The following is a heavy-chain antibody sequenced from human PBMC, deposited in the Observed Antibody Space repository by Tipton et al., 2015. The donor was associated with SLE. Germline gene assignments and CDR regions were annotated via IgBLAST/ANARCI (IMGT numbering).Heavy chain of an antibody. CDR2: IYYSGST. CDR3: ARSAGYGSSWAHFDY. J-gene: IGHJ4*02. CDR1: GGSISSYY. D-gene: IGHD6-13*01. V-gene: IGHV4-59*01. Sequence: LRLSCTVSGGSISSYYWSWIRQPPGKGLEWIGYIYYSGSTNYNPSLKSRVTISVDTSKNQFSLKLSSVTAADTAVYYCARSAGYGSSWAHFDYWGQGTLVTVSS.